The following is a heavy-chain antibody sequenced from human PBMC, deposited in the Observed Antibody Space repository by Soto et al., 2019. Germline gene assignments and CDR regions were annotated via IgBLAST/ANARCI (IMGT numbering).Heavy chain of an antibody. CDR3: ARAHAPTLPFDY. CDR1: GGSIRNVY. Sequence: SETLSLTCTVSGGSIRNVYWSWIRQAPGKGLEWIGFIFHSGNAKYNPSLKSRVTISVDTSKNQFSLSLDSVTAADTAVYFCARAHAPTLPFDYWGQGTLVTASS. D-gene: IGHD2-15*01. V-gene: IGHV4-59*01. CDR2: IFHSGNA. J-gene: IGHJ4*01.